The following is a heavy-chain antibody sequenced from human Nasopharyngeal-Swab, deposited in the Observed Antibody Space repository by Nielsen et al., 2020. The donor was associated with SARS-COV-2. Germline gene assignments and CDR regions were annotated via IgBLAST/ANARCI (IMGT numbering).Heavy chain of an antibody. Sequence: WIRQPPGKGLEYIGYIYYTGSTYYSPSLKGRVTMAVDTSKNQLSLKLTSVTAADTAVYYCARHGASGSFGDYWGQGTLVTVSS. J-gene: IGHJ4*02. V-gene: IGHV4-59*08. CDR3: ARHGASGSFGDY. D-gene: IGHD3-10*01. CDR2: IYYTGST.